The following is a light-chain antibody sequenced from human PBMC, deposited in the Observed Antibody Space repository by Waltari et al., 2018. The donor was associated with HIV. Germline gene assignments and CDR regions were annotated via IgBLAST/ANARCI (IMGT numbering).Light chain of an antibody. J-gene: IGLJ2*01. V-gene: IGLV3-1*01. CDR2: QDT. Sequence: SYELTQPPSVSVSPGQTARITCSGDTLGHTYSYWYQQRPGQSPVLVMYQDTKRSSGIPERFSGSSSGNTVTLTISGTQAMDEADYYCQAWDSRTVVFGGGTKLTVL. CDR3: QAWDSRTVV. CDR1: TLGHTY.